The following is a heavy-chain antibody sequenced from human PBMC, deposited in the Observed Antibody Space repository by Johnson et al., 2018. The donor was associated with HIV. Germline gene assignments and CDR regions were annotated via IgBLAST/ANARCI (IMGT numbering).Heavy chain of an antibody. CDR1: GFTFSDYYW. CDR3: AREGDGYNYDAFDI. J-gene: IGHJ3*02. D-gene: IGHD5-24*01. Sequence: VQLVESGGGLVKPGGSLRLSCAASGFTFSDYYWMHWVRQAPGKGLVWVSRINSDGSSTSYADSVKGRFTISRDNAKNTLYLQMNSLRAEDTAVYYCAREGDGYNYDAFDIWGQGTMVTVSS. V-gene: IGHV3-74*01. CDR2: INSDGSST.